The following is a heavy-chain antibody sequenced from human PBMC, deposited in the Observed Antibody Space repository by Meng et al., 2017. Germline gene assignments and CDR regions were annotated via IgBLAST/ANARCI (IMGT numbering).Heavy chain of an antibody. V-gene: IGHV1-69*05. CDR2: IIPIFGTA. CDR1: GGTFSSYA. CDR3: ARDGGNYDFDY. Sequence: SVKVSCKASGGTFSSYAISWVRQAPGQGLEWMGGIIPIFGTANYAQKFQGRVTITTDESTSTAYMELSSLRSDDTAIYYCARDGGNYDFDYWGQGTLVTVSS. J-gene: IGHJ4*02. D-gene: IGHD1-7*01.